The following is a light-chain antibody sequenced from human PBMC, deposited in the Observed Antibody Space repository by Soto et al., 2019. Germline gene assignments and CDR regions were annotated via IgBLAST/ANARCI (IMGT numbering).Light chain of an antibody. Sequence: QSALTQPPSASGSPGQSVTISCTGTSDDIGTYNYVSWFQQHSGNAPKLIIYEVDKRPSGVPNRFSGSKSGNTASLTISGLQAEDEADYYCSSFVHKNNLLVGGGTKLTVL. V-gene: IGLV2-8*01. J-gene: IGLJ2*01. CDR3: SSFVHKNNLL. CDR2: EVD. CDR1: SDDIGTYNY.